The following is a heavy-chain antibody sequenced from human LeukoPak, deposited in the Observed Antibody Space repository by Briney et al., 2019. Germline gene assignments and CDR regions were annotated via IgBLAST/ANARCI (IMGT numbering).Heavy chain of an antibody. CDR1: GFTFSSYG. V-gene: IGHV3-30*02. CDR2: IRYDGSNK. J-gene: IGHJ4*02. Sequence: GRSLRLSCAASGFTFSSYGMHWVRQAPGKGLEWVAFIRYDGSNKYYADSVKGRFTISRDNSKNTLYLQTNSLRAEDTAVYYCALFDYWGQGTLVTVSS. CDR3: ALFDY.